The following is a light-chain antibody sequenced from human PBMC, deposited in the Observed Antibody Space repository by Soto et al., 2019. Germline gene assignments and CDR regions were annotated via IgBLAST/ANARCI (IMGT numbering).Light chain of an antibody. Sequence: EIVLTQSPGTLSLSPGERATLSCRASQSVSSSYLAWYQQKPGQAPRLLIYAASSRATGSPDRFSGSGSGRDFTLTISRLEPEDFAVYYCQQYGSSPRLTFGGGTKVEIK. CDR3: QQYGSSPRLT. CDR1: QSVSSSY. CDR2: AAS. J-gene: IGKJ4*01. V-gene: IGKV3-20*01.